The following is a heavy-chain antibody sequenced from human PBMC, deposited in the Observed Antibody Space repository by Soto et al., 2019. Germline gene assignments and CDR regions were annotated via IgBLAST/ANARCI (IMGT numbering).Heavy chain of an antibody. V-gene: IGHV2-5*02. Sequence: QITLKESGPTLVKPTQTLTLTCTFSGFSLSTSGVGVGWIRQPPGKALEWLALIYWDDDKRYSPSLKSRLTITKDTSKNQAVLTMTNMDPVDTATYYCAHTLGQWLAYGMDVWGQGTTVTVSS. D-gene: IGHD6-19*01. CDR1: GFSLSTSGVG. J-gene: IGHJ6*02. CDR2: IYWDDDK. CDR3: AHTLGQWLAYGMDV.